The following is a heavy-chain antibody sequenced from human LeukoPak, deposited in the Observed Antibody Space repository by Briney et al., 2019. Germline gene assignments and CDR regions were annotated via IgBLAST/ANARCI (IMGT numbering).Heavy chain of an antibody. CDR1: GGSFSGYY. CDR2: INHSGST. Sequence: SVTLSLTCAVYGGSFSGYYWSWIRQPPGKGLEWIGEINHSGSTNYNPSLKSRVTISVDTSKNQFSLKLSSVTAADTAVYYCARKSGHDYYDSSGYYYHYWGQGTLVTVSS. J-gene: IGHJ4*02. V-gene: IGHV4-34*01. D-gene: IGHD3-22*01. CDR3: ARKSGHDYYDSSGYYYHY.